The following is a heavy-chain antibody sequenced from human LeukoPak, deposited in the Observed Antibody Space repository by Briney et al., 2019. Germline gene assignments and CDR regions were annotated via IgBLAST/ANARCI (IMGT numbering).Heavy chain of an antibody. CDR2: IKPSSGDA. CDR1: GYSFTAYY. J-gene: IGHJ5*02. D-gene: IGHD6-19*01. Sequence: RASVEVSCKASGYSFTAYYIFWVRQAPGQGLEWMGWIKPSSGDAKSAQKFQDRVTITRDSSINTVYMEVTRLTSDDTALYYCVRGGSGWFYNSLDPWGQGTLVTVSS. V-gene: IGHV1-2*02. CDR3: VRGGSGWFYNSLDP.